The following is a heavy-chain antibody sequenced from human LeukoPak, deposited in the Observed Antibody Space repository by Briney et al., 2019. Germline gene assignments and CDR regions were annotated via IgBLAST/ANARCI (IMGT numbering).Heavy chain of an antibody. CDR2: IHNSGRT. CDR3: ARGQSFLGGIKTEWFDP. D-gene: IGHD3-10*01. Sequence: PSETLSLTCTFSSAIKAYFWCWIRQPPGKVLELIWYIHNSGRTNNNPSLESRITVTIDMSKNQFSLELSSLTSADTAVYYCARGQSFLGGIKTEWFDPWGQGIVVTVSS. CDR1: SAIKAYF. V-gene: IGHV4-4*09. J-gene: IGHJ5*02.